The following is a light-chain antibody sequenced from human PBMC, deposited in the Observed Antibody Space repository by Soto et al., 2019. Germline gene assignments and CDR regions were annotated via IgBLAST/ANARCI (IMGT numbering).Light chain of an antibody. V-gene: IGKV3-20*01. CDR2: GAS. CDR1: QSVSSNY. CDR3: HQYGTSPWT. Sequence: EIVLTQSPGTLSLSPGERATLSCRASQSVSSNYLAWYQQKPGQAPGLLIHGASNRATGIPDRFSGSGSGTDITLTISRLEPEDFAVYYCHQYGTSPWTFGQGTKVEIK. J-gene: IGKJ1*01.